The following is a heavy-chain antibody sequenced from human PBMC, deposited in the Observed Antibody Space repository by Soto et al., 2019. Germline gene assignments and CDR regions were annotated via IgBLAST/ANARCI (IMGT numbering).Heavy chain of an antibody. CDR2: MNPGSGKT. J-gene: IGHJ5*02. V-gene: IGHV1-8*02. CDR3: ARMASAGTLNWFDP. D-gene: IGHD6-13*01. CDR1: GYTFINFD. Sequence: QVQLVQSGAEVKEPGASVRVSCKASGYTFINFDISWVRQAAGQGLEWLGWMNPGSGKTGYASKLQGRVAMTRDASTGTYHLELSSLTSDDTAVYYCARMASAGTLNWFDPWGQGTLVTVSS.